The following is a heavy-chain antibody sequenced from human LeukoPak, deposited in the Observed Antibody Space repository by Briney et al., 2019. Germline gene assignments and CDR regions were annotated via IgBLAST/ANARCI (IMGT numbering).Heavy chain of an antibody. CDR1: GLTVSNTY. Sequence: GGSLRLSCAASGLTVSNTYMSWVRQAPGKGLEWVSVIYIGGSAYYGDSVKGRFTISRDSSENTVYLQMTSLRVEDTAVYYCARRKIGSHFDYWGQGTLVTVSS. D-gene: IGHD1-26*01. V-gene: IGHV3-53*01. J-gene: IGHJ4*02. CDR3: ARRKIGSHFDY. CDR2: IYIGGSA.